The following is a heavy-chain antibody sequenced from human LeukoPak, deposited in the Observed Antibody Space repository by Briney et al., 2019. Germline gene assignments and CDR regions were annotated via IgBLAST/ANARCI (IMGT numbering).Heavy chain of an antibody. CDR1: GGSISSSSYY. CDR3: ARKIGYGDPTDAFDI. Sequence: PSETLSLTCTVSGGSISSSSYYWGWIRQPPGKGLEWIGEINHSGSTNYNPSLKSRVTISVDTSKNQFSLKLSSVTAADTAVYYCARKIGYGDPTDAFDIWGQGTMVTVSS. J-gene: IGHJ3*02. CDR2: INHSGST. V-gene: IGHV4-39*07. D-gene: IGHD4-17*01.